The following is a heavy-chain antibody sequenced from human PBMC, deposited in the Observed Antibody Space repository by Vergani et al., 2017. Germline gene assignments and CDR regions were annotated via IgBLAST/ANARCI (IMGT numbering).Heavy chain of an antibody. CDR1: GFTVSINN. Sequence: EVQLVETGGGLIQPGGSLRLSCAASGFTVSINNMSWVRQAPGKGLEWVSVIYSGGSTYYADSVKGRFTISRDNSKNTLYLQMNSLRAEDTAVYYCARDCTSGGCPDNYGMDVWGQGATVTVSS. J-gene: IGHJ6*02. D-gene: IGHD2-8*01. CDR2: IYSGGST. CDR3: ARDCTSGGCPDNYGMDV. V-gene: IGHV3-53*02.